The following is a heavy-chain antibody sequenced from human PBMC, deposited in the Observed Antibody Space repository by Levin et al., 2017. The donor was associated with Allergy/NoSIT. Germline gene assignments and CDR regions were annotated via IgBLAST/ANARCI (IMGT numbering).Heavy chain of an antibody. D-gene: IGHD3-22*01. V-gene: IGHV5-51*01. CDR3: ARRGREGNGYYSVNVGFDI. Sequence: HGESLKISCKGSGYRFPSYWIGWVRQMPGKGLEWMGVIYPGDSDTTYSPSFQGQVTISADKSNSTAFLQWNSLKASDTAMYYCARRGREGNGYYSVNVGFDIWGQGTMVIVSS. CDR1: GYRFPSYW. J-gene: IGHJ3*02. CDR2: IYPGDSDT.